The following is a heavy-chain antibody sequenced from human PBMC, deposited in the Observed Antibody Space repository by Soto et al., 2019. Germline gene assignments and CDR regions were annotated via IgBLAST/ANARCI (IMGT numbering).Heavy chain of an antibody. D-gene: IGHD2-15*01. CDR3: VRTSLVVAAATREDS. V-gene: IGHV3-74*01. CDR1: GFTFSSYC. J-gene: IGHJ4*02. CDR2: INSDGSST. Sequence: EVQLVESGGGLVQSGGSLRLSCAASGFTFSSYCIHWVRQAPGKGLVWVSRINSDGSSTSYADSVKGRFTISRDNAMNTLYLQMNSLRAEDTAVYYCVRTSLVVAAATREDSWGEGTLVTVSS.